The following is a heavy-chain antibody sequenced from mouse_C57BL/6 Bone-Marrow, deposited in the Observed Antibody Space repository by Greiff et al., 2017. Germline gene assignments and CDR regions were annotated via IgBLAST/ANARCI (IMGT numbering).Heavy chain of an antibody. CDR2: IYPGSGST. V-gene: IGHV1-55*01. Sequence: QVQLKQSGAELVKPGASVKMSCKASGYTFTSYWITWVKQRPGQGLEWIGDIYPGSGSTTYNEKFKSKATLTVDTSSSTAYMQLSSLTSEDSAVYYCARSGRDYAMDYWGQGTSVTVSS. J-gene: IGHJ4*01. D-gene: IGHD1-1*01. CDR3: ARSGRDYAMDY. CDR1: GYTFTSYW.